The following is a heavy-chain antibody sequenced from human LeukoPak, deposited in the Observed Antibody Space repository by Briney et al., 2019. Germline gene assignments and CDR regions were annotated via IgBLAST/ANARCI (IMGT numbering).Heavy chain of an antibody. J-gene: IGHJ5*02. CDR3: ARGQRVTIFGVANNWFDP. CDR2: IYSGGST. V-gene: IGHV3-66*02. D-gene: IGHD3-3*01. CDR1: GFTVSSNY. Sequence: TGGSLRLSCAASGFTVSSNYMSWVRQAPGKGLEWVSVIYSGGSTYYSDSVKGRFTISRDNSKNTLYLQMNSLRAEDTAVYYCARGQRVTIFGVANNWFDPWGQGTPVTVSS.